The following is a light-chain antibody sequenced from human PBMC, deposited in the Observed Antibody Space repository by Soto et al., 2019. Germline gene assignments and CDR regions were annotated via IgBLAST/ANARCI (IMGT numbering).Light chain of an antibody. CDR3: QQRSNWHPFT. CDR2: DAS. V-gene: IGKV3D-11*01. Sequence: EIVLTQSPATLSSSPGERATLSCRASQGVSSYLAWYQQKPRQAPRLLIYDASNRATGIPSRFSGSGPGTDFTLTISSLEPEDFAVYYCQQRSNWHPFTFGPGTKVDIK. CDR1: QGVSSY. J-gene: IGKJ3*01.